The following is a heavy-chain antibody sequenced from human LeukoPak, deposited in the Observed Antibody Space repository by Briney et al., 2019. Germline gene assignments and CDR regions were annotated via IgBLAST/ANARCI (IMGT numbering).Heavy chain of an antibody. J-gene: IGHJ6*03. CDR3: AKDGRSPSYVLRYFDWSTYYYYYMDV. CDR2: IRYDGSNK. CDR1: GFTFSSYG. V-gene: IGHV3-30*02. Sequence: PGGPLRLSCAASGFTFSSYGMHWVRQAPGKGLEWVAFIRYDGSNKYYADSVKGRFTISRDNSKNTLYLQMNSLRAEDTAVYYCAKDGRSPSYVLRYFDWSTYYYYYMDVWGKGTTVTISS. D-gene: IGHD3-9*01.